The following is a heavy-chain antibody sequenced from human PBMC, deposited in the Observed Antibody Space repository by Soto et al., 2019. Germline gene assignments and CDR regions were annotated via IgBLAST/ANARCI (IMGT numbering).Heavy chain of an antibody. J-gene: IGHJ6*02. CDR3: ARVNDFWSGPYYYYGMDV. CDR1: GGTFSSYA. Sequence: SVKVSFKASGGTFSSYAISWVRQAPGQGLEWMGGIIPIFGTANYAQKFQGRVTITADESTSTAYMELSSLRSEDTAVYYCARVNDFWSGPYYYYGMDVWGQGTTVTVSS. CDR2: IIPIFGTA. D-gene: IGHD3-3*01. V-gene: IGHV1-69*13.